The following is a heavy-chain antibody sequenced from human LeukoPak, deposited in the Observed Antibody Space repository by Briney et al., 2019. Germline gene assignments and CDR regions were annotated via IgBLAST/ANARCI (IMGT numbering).Heavy chain of an antibody. V-gene: IGHV3-9*03. CDR1: GFTFDDYA. D-gene: IGHD6-13*01. J-gene: IGHJ4*02. Sequence: GGSLRLSCAAFGFTFDDYAMHWVRQAPRKGLEWVSGISWNSGSIGYADSVKGRFTISRDNAKNSLYLQMNSLRAEDMALYYCTKGYSSSWYEGLDYWRPGTLVTVSS. CDR3: TKGYSSSWYEGLDY. CDR2: ISWNSGSI.